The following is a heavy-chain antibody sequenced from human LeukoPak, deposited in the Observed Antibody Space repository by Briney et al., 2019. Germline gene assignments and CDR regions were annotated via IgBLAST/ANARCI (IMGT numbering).Heavy chain of an antibody. CDR2: ISGSGCSI. CDR3: AKAPPTPLYYYSSLNV. Sequence: LAGGSLRLSCAASGFTFSSYSMSWVSQAPGKGLEWVSAISGSGCSIYYADSVTRRSTIPRDNSYNKLYLQTSSLRAENTAVYYCAKAPPTPLYYYSSLNVWGKGTTVTVS. V-gene: IGHV3-23*01. CDR1: GFTFSSYS. J-gene: IGHJ6*03.